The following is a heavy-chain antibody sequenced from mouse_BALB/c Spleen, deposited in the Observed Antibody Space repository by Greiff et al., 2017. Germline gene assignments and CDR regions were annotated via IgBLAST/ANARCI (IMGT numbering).Heavy chain of an antibody. D-gene: IGHD2-4*01. CDR1: GYTFTSYV. CDR3: ARAGLPPYWYFDV. V-gene: IGHV1-14*01. Sequence: VHVKQSGPELVKPGASVKMSCKASGYTFTSYVMHWVKQKPGQGLEWIGYINPYNDGTKYNEKFKGKATLTSDKSSSTAYMELSSLTSEDSAVYYCARAGLPPYWYFDVWGAGTTVTVSS. CDR2: INPYNDGT. J-gene: IGHJ1*01.